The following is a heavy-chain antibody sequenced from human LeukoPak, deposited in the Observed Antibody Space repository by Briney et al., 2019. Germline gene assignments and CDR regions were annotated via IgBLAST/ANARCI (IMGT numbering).Heavy chain of an antibody. CDR1: GLNFSTSG. J-gene: IGHJ4*02. V-gene: IGHV3-21*06. CDR3: ARDVYSYDSY. CDR2: IGPTGSDR. Sequence: GGSLRLSCTASGLNFSTSGFNWVRQAPGKGLEWVASIGPTGSDRYHADSIKGRFTISRDNANNFLYLKMNSLRAEDTAVYYCARDVYSYDSYWGQGTLVTVSS. D-gene: IGHD5-18*01.